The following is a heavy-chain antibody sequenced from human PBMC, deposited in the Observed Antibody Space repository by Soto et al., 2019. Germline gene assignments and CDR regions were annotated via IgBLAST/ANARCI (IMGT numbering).Heavy chain of an antibody. CDR1: GGSISSGDYY. CDR2: IYYSGST. V-gene: IGHV4-30-4*01. CDR3: ARSAAHYYYYGMDV. Sequence: QVQLQESGPGLVKPSQTLSLTCTVSGGSISSGDYYWSWIRQPPGKGLEWIGYIYYSGSTYYNPSLKSRVTXXVXTXXNQFSLKLSSVTAADTAVYYCARSAAHYYYYGMDVWGQGTTVTVSS. J-gene: IGHJ6*02. D-gene: IGHD6-13*01.